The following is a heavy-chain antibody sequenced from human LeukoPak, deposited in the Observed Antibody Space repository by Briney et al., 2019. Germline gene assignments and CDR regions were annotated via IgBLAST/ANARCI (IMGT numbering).Heavy chain of an antibody. Sequence: SETLSLTCTVSGGSINGGGYYWSWIRQHPGKGLEWIGYIYYSGSTYYNPSLKSRVTISVDTSKNQFSLKLSSVTAADTAVYYCARSPRTGSEAFDIWGQGTMVTVSS. J-gene: IGHJ3*02. CDR3: ARSPRTGSEAFDI. CDR1: GGSINGGGYY. D-gene: IGHD1-1*01. V-gene: IGHV4-31*03. CDR2: IYYSGST.